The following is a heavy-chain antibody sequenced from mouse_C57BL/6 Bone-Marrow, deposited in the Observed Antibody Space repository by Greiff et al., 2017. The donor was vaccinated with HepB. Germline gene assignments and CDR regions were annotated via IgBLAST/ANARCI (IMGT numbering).Heavy chain of an antibody. J-gene: IGHJ2*01. CDR1: GYSITSGYY. CDR2: ISYDGSN. D-gene: IGHD1-1*01. V-gene: IGHV3-6*01. CDR3: ARHGRFDY. Sequence: EVKLMESGPGLVKPSQSLSLTCSVTGYSITSGYYWNWIRQFPGNKLEWMGYISYDGSNNYNPSLKNRISITRDTSKNQFFLKLNSVTTEDTATYYCARHGRFDYWGQGTTLTVSS.